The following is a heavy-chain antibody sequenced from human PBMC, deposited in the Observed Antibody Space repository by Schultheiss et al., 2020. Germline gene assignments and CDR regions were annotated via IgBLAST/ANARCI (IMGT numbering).Heavy chain of an antibody. CDR2: ISSSSSYT. J-gene: IGHJ5*02. V-gene: IGHV3-21*05. D-gene: IGHD3-10*01. CDR1: GFTFSSYG. Sequence: GGSLRLSCAASGFTFSSYGMHWVRQAPGKGLEWVSYISSSSSYTNYADSVKGRFTISRDNAKNSLYLQMNSLRAEDTAVYYCASLDYKFGELLWFDPWGQGTLVTVSS. CDR3: ASLDYKFGELLWFDP.